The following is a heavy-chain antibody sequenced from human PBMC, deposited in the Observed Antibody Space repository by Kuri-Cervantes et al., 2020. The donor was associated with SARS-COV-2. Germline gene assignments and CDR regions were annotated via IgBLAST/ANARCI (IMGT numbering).Heavy chain of an antibody. V-gene: IGHV3-30*03. J-gene: IGHJ4*02. CDR3: ARSYDFWTGLDY. Sequence: GESLKISCAASGFTFSSYGMHWVRQAPGKGLEWVAVISYDGSNKYYADSVKGRFTISRDNSKNTLYLQMNSLRAEDTAVYYCARSYDFWTGLDYWGQGTRVTVSS. D-gene: IGHD3-3*01. CDR2: ISYDGSNK. CDR1: GFTFSSYG.